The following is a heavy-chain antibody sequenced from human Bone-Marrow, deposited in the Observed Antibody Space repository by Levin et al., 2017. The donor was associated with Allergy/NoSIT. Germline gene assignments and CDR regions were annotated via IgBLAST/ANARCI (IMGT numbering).Heavy chain of an antibody. Sequence: ASVKVSCKASGYTFTDYHMHWVRQAPGQGLEWMGWSNPNIGGTNYAQKFQGRVTMTTETSISTAYMELSRLRSDDTAVYYCARAAGRSGSPFLVYWGQGTLVTVSS. V-gene: IGHV1-2*02. J-gene: IGHJ4*02. CDR3: ARAAGRSGSPFLVY. CDR2: SNPNIGGT. CDR1: GYTFTDYH. D-gene: IGHD3-3*01.